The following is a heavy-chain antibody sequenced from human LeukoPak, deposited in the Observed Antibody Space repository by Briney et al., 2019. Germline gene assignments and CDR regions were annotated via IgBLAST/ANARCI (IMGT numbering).Heavy chain of an antibody. CDR2: IHASGGTT. CDR3: AKDRGIISDY. V-gene: IGHV3-23*01. Sequence: GGTLRLSCAASGFTFRSYGMSWVRQAPGKGLEWVSGIHASGGTTYYADSVKGRFTISRDNSKNTMYLQMNSLRAEDTAVYYCAKDRGIISDYWGQGTLVTVSS. D-gene: IGHD3-10*01. CDR1: GFTFRSYG. J-gene: IGHJ4*02.